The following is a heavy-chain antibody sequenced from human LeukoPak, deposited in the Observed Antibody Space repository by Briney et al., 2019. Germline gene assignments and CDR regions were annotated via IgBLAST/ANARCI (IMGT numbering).Heavy chain of an antibody. CDR3: ATSNDAKIAPFDH. D-gene: IGHD2-21*01. Sequence: SETLTLTCTVSGVSMSAYQWSWVRQSPEKGLEWIGCINTKGETSYNPSLKSRVTTSVDTSKSQFSLRLTSVTAADTAVYYCATSNDAKIAPFDHWGQGAPVTVSS. J-gene: IGHJ4*02. CDR1: GVSMSAYQ. V-gene: IGHV4-4*09. CDR2: INTKGET.